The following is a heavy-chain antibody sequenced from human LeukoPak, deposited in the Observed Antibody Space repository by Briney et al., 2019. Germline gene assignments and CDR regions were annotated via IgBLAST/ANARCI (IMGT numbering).Heavy chain of an antibody. CDR2: IIPILGIA. CDR3: ARTPAIVVVVAANRHYYGMDV. J-gene: IGHJ6*02. V-gene: IGHV1-69*04. CDR1: GGTFSSYA. Sequence: GASVKVSCKASGGTFSSYAISWVRQAPGQGLEWMGRIIPILGIANYAQKFQGRVTITADKSTSTAYMELSSLRSEDTAVYYCARTPAIVVVVAANRHYYGMDVWGQGTTVTVSS. D-gene: IGHD2-15*01.